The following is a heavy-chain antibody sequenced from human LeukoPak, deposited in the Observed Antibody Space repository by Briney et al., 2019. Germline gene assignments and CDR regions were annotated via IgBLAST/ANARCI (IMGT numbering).Heavy chain of an antibody. J-gene: IGHJ3*02. D-gene: IGHD3-22*01. CDR1: GYSFTSYW. CDR2: IYPGDSDT. V-gene: IGHV5-51*01. Sequence: GESLKISCKGSGYSFTSYWIGWVRQMPGKGLEWMGIIYPGDSDTRYSPSFQGQVTISADKSIRTAYLQWSSLKASDTAMYYCARSRRIDSSGYYYDAFDIWGQGTMVTVSS. CDR3: ARSRRIDSSGYYYDAFDI.